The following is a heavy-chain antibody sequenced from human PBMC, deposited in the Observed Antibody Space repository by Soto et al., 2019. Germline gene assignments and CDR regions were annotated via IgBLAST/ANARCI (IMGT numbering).Heavy chain of an antibody. V-gene: IGHV1-2*04. CDR1: GYPFPGYY. J-gene: IGHJ4*02. CDR3: ARGRPSGRFLLGY. CDR2: INPNIGGT. D-gene: IGHD2-15*01. Sequence: QVPLVQSGAEVTKPGASVKVSCKASGYPFPGYYLHWVRQAPGQGLAWTGWINPNIGGTNSAQKFQGWVTMTRDTSISTAYMELSRLRSDDTAVYYCARGRPSGRFLLGYWGQGTLVTVSS.